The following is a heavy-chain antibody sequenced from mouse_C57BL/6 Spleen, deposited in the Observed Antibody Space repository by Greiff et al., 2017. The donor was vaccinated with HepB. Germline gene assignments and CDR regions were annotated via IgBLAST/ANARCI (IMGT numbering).Heavy chain of an antibody. J-gene: IGHJ1*03. Sequence: EVQRVESEGGLVQPGSSMKLSCTASGFTFSDYYMAWVRQVPEKGLEWVANINYDGSSTYYLDSLKSRFIISRDNAKNILYLQMSSLKSEDTATYYCAREGITYWYFDVWGTGTTVTVSS. CDR1: GFTFSDYY. D-gene: IGHD1-1*01. CDR2: INYDGSST. CDR3: AREGITYWYFDV. V-gene: IGHV5-16*01.